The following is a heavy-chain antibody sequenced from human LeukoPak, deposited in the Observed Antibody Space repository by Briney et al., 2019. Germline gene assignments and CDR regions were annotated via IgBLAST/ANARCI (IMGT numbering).Heavy chain of an antibody. CDR2: IFSGGST. D-gene: IGHD3-16*01. CDR3: ARGRGPLRVEFGD. Sequence: SETLSLTCNVSGGSLSSHYCSWIRQAPGKGLEWIGFIFSGGSTNYNPSLKSRVSISMDTSQNQCSLKLTSVTAADTAVYYCARGRGPLRVEFGDWGQGALVTVSS. V-gene: IGHV4-4*09. J-gene: IGHJ4*02. CDR1: GGSLSSHY.